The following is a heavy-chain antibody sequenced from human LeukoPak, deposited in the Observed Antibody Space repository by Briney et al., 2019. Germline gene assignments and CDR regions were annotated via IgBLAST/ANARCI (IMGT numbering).Heavy chain of an antibody. CDR2: INHSGST. CDR3: AREGGYYYGSGIEY. J-gene: IGHJ4*02. V-gene: IGHV4-34*01. CDR1: GGSFSGYY. D-gene: IGHD3-10*01. Sequence: SETLSLTCAVYGGSFSGYYWSWIRQPPGKGLEWIGEINHSGSTNYNPSLKSRVTISVDTSKNQFSLKLSSVTAADTAVYYCAREGGYYYGSGIEYWGQGTLVTVSS.